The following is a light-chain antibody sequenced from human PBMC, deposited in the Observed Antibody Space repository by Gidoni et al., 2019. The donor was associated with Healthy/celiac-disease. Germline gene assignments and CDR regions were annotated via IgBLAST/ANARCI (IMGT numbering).Light chain of an antibody. Sequence: QSALTQPASVSGSPGQSITISCTGTSSDVGGYNYVSWYQQHPGKAPKLMIYDVSNRPSGVSNRFSGSKSGNTASLTISGLQAEDEADYYCSSYTSSSTAFGGGTKLXV. V-gene: IGLV2-14*01. CDR3: SSYTSSSTA. CDR1: SSDVGGYNY. CDR2: DVS. J-gene: IGLJ2*01.